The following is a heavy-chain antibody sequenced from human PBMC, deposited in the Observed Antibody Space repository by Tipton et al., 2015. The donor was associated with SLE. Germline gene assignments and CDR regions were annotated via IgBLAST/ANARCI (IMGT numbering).Heavy chain of an antibody. Sequence: TLSLTCNVSGGSISSDIYYWGWIRQPPGKGLEWIGSVFYSGKTYYTPSLKSRVTISVDTSKNQFSLKLSSVTAADTAVYYCARYTSYYGSGKPIDCWGQGTLVTVAS. CDR3: ARYTSYYGSGKPIDC. D-gene: IGHD3-10*01. J-gene: IGHJ4*02. CDR1: GGSISSDIYY. V-gene: IGHV4-39*01. CDR2: VFYSGKT.